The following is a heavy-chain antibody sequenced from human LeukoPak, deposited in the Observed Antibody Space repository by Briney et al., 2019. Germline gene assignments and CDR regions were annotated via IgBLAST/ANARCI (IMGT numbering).Heavy chain of an antibody. CDR2: ISSSSSYI. J-gene: IGHJ4*02. V-gene: IGHV3-21*01. CDR1: GFTFSSYS. CDR3: ARDRESPYYFDY. Sequence: GGSLRLSCAASGFTFSSYSMNWVRQAPGKGLEWVSSISSSSSYIYYADSVKGRFTISRDNAKNSLYLQMNSLRAEDTAVYYCARDRESPYYFDYWGQGTLVTVSS.